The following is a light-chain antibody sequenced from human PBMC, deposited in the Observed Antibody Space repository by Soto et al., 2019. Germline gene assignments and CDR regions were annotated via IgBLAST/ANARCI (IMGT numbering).Light chain of an antibody. CDR1: SNDVGGYNF. CDR3: SSYAGNNIFYV. J-gene: IGLJ1*01. Sequence: QSALAQPPSASGSPGQSVTISCAGTSNDVGGYNFVSWYQQHPGKAPKLIIFEVSKRPSGVPDRFSGSKFGNTVSLTVSGLQAEDEADYYCSSYAGNNIFYVFGTGTKVTVL. V-gene: IGLV2-8*01. CDR2: EVS.